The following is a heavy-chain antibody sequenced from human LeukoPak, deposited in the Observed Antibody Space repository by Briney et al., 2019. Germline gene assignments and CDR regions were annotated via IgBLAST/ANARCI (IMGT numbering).Heavy chain of an antibody. CDR1: GYTFTSYA. CDR3: ARGVRAFDSSGYYFYDAFDI. D-gene: IGHD3-22*01. J-gene: IGHJ3*02. V-gene: IGHV1-3*01. CDR2: INAGNGNT. Sequence: GASVKVSCKASGYTFTSYAMHWVRQAPGQRLKWMGWINAGNGNTKYSQKFQGRVTITRDTSASTAYMELSSLRSEDTAVYYCARGVRAFDSSGYYFYDAFDIWGQGTMVTVSS.